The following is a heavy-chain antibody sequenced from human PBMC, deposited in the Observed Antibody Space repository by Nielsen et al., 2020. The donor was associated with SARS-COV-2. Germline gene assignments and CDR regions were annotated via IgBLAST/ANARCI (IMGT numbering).Heavy chain of an antibody. J-gene: IGHJ6*02. CDR1: GGSFRGYF. Sequence: SETLSLTCAVCGGSFRGYFWSWIRQTPTKGLEWIGEIDQNGRIDYNPSLQSRVSILEDTYRRTFSLRMTSVTAADTAVYYCARGRKRVPAAYSTGRGYYGMDVWGQGTTVTVSS. CDR3: ARGRKRVPAAYSTGRGYYGMDV. CDR2: IDQNGRI. V-gene: IGHV4-34*01. D-gene: IGHD2-2*01.